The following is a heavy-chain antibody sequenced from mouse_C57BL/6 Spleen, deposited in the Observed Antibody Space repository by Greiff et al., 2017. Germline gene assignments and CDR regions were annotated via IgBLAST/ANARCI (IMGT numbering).Heavy chain of an antibody. CDR2: INPSTGGT. D-gene: IGHD2-3*01. Sequence: EVKLQESGPELVKPGASVKISCKASGYSFTGYYMNWVKQSPEKSLEWIGEINPSTGGTTYNQKFKAKATLTVDKSSSPAYMQLKSLTSEDSAVYYCARGGYDYLDYWGQGTTLTVSS. V-gene: IGHV1-42*01. CDR3: ARGGYDYLDY. CDR1: GYSFTGYY. J-gene: IGHJ2*01.